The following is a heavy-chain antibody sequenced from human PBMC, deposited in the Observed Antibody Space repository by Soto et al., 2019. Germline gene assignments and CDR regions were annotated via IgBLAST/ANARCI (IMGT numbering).Heavy chain of an antibody. Sequence: QVQLEQSGPEVKKPGASLRVSCRTSGYTFTKYYVHWVRQAPGQGLEWMGIINPTGGSTRYAQKFQGRVTMTTDTSTSTVYMEMSGLTSEDTAVYYCARDIITTGVTSKYWCQGTPVTVSS. D-gene: IGHD1-1*01. CDR2: INPTGGST. J-gene: IGHJ4*02. V-gene: IGHV1-46*03. CDR1: GYTFTKYY. CDR3: ARDIITTGVTSKY.